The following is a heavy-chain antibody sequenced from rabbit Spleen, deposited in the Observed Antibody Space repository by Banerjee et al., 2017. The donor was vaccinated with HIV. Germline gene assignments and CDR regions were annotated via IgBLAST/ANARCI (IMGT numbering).Heavy chain of an antibody. CDR2: TYPGKGTT. J-gene: IGHJ4*01. CDR1: GVSFSGSSY. Sequence: QEQLEESGGDLVKPGTSLTLTCTASGVSFSGSSYICWVRQAPGKGLEWIGITYPGKGTTDYANWVNGRFTISSDNAQNTVDLQMNSLTAADTATYFCARNANGGWDLWGPGTLVTVS. V-gene: IGHV1S43*01. D-gene: IGHD4-1*01. CDR3: ARNANGGWDL.